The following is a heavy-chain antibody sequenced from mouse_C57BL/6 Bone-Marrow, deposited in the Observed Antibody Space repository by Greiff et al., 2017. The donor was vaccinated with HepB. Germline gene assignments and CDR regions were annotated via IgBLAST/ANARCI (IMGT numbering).Heavy chain of an antibody. CDR3: ARGYDGSSHWYFDV. Sequence: EVKLQESGPGMVKPSQSLSLTCTVTGYSITSGYDWHWIRHFPGNKLEWMGYISYSGSTNYNPSLKSRISITHDTSKNHFFLKLNSVTTEDTATDYCARGYDGSSHWYFDVWGTGTTVTVSS. CDR1: GYSITSGYD. CDR2: ISYSGST. V-gene: IGHV3-1*01. D-gene: IGHD1-1*01. J-gene: IGHJ1*03.